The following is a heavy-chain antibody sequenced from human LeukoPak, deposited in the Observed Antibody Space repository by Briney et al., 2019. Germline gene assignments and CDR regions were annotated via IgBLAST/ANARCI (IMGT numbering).Heavy chain of an antibody. D-gene: IGHD5-12*01. CDR2: IYYSGST. J-gene: IGHJ4*02. Sequence: SETLSLTCTASGGSISSSSYYWGWIRQPPGKGLEWIGSIYYSGSTYYNPSLKSRVTISVDTSKNQFSLKLSSVTAADTAVYYCARHESSVATSHFDYWGQGTLVTVSS. CDR1: GGSISSSSYY. CDR3: ARHESSVATSHFDY. V-gene: IGHV4-39*01.